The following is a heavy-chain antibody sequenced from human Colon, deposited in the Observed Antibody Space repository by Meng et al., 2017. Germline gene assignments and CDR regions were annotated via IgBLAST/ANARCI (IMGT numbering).Heavy chain of an antibody. CDR2: ISGSGGST. CDR1: GFTFSSYA. V-gene: IGHV3-23*01. D-gene: IGHD3-10*01. Sequence: GGSLRLSCAASGFTFSSYAMSWVRQAPGKGLEWVSAISGSGGSTYYADSVKGRFTISRDNSKNTLYLQMNSLRAEDTAVYYCANLLWFGELSWAFDIWGQGTRVTVSS. CDR3: ANLLWFGELSWAFDI. J-gene: IGHJ3*02.